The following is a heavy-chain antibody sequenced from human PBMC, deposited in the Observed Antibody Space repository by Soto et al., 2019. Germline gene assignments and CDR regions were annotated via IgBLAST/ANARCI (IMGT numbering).Heavy chain of an antibody. CDR2: INHTGST. J-gene: IGHJ6*01. D-gene: IGHD2-21*02. V-gene: IGHV4-34*01. CDR1: GGSFSGYY. CDR3: AAGGPHIVVVPATNYYYYGMYV. Sequence: QVQLQQWGAGLLKPSETLSLTCAVYGGSFSGYYWSWIRQPPGKGLEWIGEINHTGSTNYNPSLKRRGTISVDTSKNQFSLKLSSVTAAETAVYYCAAGGPHIVVVPATNYYYYGMYVWGQGTTVTVSS.